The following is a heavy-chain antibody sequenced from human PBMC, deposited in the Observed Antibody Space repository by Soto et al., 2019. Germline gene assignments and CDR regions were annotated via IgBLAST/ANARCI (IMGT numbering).Heavy chain of an antibody. CDR2: INPSGGST. CDR3: ARGTMVRGGYYYYYGMDV. J-gene: IGHJ6*02. CDR1: GYTFTSYY. D-gene: IGHD3-10*01. V-gene: IGHV1-46*01. Sequence: GALVKVSCKASGYTFTSYYMHWVRQAPGQGLEWMGIINPSGGSTSYAQKFQGRVTMTRDTSTSTVYMELSSLRSEDTAVYYCARGTMVRGGYYYYYGMDVWGQGTTVTVSS.